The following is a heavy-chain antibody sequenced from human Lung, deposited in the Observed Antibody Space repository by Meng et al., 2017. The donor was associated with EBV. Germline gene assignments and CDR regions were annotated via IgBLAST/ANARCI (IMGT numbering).Heavy chain of an antibody. D-gene: IGHD2-8*02. V-gene: IGHV4-34*12. CDR3: ARRPTGIDY. J-gene: IGHJ4*02. Sequence: VQRQQWGAGLLNPAEPLSLTCTVNGGSLSGAYWNWIRQPPGKGLEWIGEIIHGGSPSYNPSLKSRVTISIDTSKNQLSLMLSSVTAADTAVYYCARRPTGIDYWGQGTLVTVSS. CDR2: IIHGGSP. CDR1: GGSLSGAY.